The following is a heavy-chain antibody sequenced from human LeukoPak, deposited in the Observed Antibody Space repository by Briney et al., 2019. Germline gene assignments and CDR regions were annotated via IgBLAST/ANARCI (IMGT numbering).Heavy chain of an antibody. CDR2: IKSKIGGATA. V-gene: IGHV3-15*01. J-gene: IGHJ5*02. D-gene: IGHD3-10*01. Sequence: GGSLTLSWAASGITFSTAWMSWFRQAPGKRLEWVGRIKSKIGGATADYAAPVKDRFTISRDDSKNTLYLQMNSLKTEDTAVYYCATDRAWFDPWGQGTLVTVSS. CDR3: ATDRAWFDP. CDR1: GITFSTAW.